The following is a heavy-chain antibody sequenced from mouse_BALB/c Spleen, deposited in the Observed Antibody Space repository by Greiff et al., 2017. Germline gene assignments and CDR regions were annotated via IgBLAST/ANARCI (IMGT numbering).Heavy chain of an antibody. J-gene: IGHJ1*01. CDR1: GYTFTDYN. CDR2: INPNNGGT. CDR3: ARRGPLYYRYDKGYFDV. V-gene: IGHV1-18*01. D-gene: IGHD2-14*01. Sequence: EVQLQQSGPELVKPGASVKIPCKASGYTFTDYNMDWVKQSHGKSLEWIGDINPNNGGTIYNQKFKGKATLTVDKSSSTAYMELRSLTSEDTAVYYCARRGPLYYRYDKGYFDVWGAGTTVTVSS.